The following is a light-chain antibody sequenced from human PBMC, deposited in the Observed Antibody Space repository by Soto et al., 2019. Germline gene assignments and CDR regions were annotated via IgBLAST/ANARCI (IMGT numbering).Light chain of an antibody. CDR3: HHCYSYSEA. V-gene: IGKV1-5*03. J-gene: IGKJ1*01. CDR2: KAS. CDR1: QTISSW. Sequence: DIQMTQSPSTLSGSVGDRVTITCRASQTISSWLAWYQQKPGKAPKLLIYKASTLKSGVPSRFSGSGSGTEFTLTISSLQPDDFATYYCHHCYSYSEAFGQGTTVDIK.